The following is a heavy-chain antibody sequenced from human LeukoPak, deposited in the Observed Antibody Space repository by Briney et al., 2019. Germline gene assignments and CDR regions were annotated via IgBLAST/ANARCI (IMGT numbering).Heavy chain of an antibody. V-gene: IGHV4-31*03. CDR1: GGPITTGGYY. D-gene: IGHD5-24*01. J-gene: IGHJ5*02. CDR2: TYYSGST. Sequence: SETLSLTCTVSGGPITTGGYYWSWIRQHPGKGLEWIGYTYYSGSTYYNLSLESRLTISIDTSKKQFSLRLTSVTAADTAMYYCARHVAMATVGDWFDPWGQGTLVTVSS. CDR3: ARHVAMATVGDWFDP.